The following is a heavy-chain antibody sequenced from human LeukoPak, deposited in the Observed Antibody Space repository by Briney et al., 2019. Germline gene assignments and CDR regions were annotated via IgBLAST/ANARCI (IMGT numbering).Heavy chain of an antibody. D-gene: IGHD3/OR15-3a*01. CDR3: GRRPAVDGPIDN. Sequence: SETLSLTCVVSGGSLHRSFWTWVRQPPGKGLGWIGRIYSSGTTDYSPSLKSRLTISIDTSKNQFSLRLASVTAADTAVYYCGRRPAVDGPIDNWGQGILVAVSS. CDR1: GGSLHRSF. CDR2: IYSSGTT. J-gene: IGHJ4*02. V-gene: IGHV4-59*01.